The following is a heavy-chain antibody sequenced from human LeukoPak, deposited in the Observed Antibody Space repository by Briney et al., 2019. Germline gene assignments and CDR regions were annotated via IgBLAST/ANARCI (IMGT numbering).Heavy chain of an antibody. J-gene: IGHJ4*02. CDR1: GFTFSTYG. CDR2: IRYDGSNK. D-gene: IGHD2-2*01. Sequence: QSGGSLRLSCAASGFTFSTYGVHWVRQAPGKGLEWVAFIRYDGSNKYYADSVKGRFTISRDNSKNTVYLQMNSLRAEDTAVYYCAAPGVPAATYYFDYWGQGTLVTVSS. V-gene: IGHV3-30*02. CDR3: AAPGVPAATYYFDY.